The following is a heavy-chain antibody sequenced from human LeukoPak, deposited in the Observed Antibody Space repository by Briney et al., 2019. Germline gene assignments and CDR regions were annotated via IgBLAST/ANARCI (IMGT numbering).Heavy chain of an antibody. CDR1: GGSFSGYY. Sequence: SETLSLTCAVYGGSFSGYYWSWIRQPPGKGLEWIGEINHSGSTNYNPSLKSRVTISVDTSKNQFSLKLSSVTAADTAVYYCARAPDYYGSGSYLANAFDIWGQGTMVTVSS. D-gene: IGHD3-10*01. CDR2: INHSGST. CDR3: ARAPDYYGSGSYLANAFDI. J-gene: IGHJ3*02. V-gene: IGHV4-34*01.